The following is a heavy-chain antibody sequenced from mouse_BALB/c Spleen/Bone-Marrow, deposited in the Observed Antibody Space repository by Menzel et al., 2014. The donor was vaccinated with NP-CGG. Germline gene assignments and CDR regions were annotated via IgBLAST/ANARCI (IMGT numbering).Heavy chain of an antibody. CDR2: IDPANGNT. Sequence: EVQLQQSGAELVKPGASVKLSCTASGFNIKDAYLHWVKQRPEQGLEWIGGIDPANGNTKYDPKFQGKATMTADTSSNTAYLQLSSLTSEDTAVYYCASYRYAWYFDVWGAGTTVTVSS. J-gene: IGHJ1*01. D-gene: IGHD2-14*01. V-gene: IGHV14-3*02. CDR3: ASYRYAWYFDV. CDR1: GFNIKDAY.